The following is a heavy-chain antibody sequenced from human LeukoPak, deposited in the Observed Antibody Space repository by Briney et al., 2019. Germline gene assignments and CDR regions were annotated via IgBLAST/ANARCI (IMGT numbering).Heavy chain of an antibody. CDR2: ISSSSSYI. CDR3: ARDMVRGVIIDRYYYYYGMDV. D-gene: IGHD3-10*01. CDR1: GFTFSSYS. Sequence: PGGSLRLSCAASGFTFSSYSMNWVRQAPGEGLEWVSSISSSSSYIYYADSVKGRFTISRDNAKNSLYLQMNSLRAEDTAVYYCARDMVRGVIIDRYYYYYGMDVWGQGTTVTVSS. J-gene: IGHJ6*02. V-gene: IGHV3-21*01.